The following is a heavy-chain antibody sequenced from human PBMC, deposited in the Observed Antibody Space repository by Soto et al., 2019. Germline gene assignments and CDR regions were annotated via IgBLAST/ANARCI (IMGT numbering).Heavy chain of an antibody. CDR3: ARKTIALTGPLDY. D-gene: IGHD3-9*01. Sequence: SETLSLTCTVSGDSLGSYYWSWIRQPPGKGLEWIGYIYYSGSPNYNPTLKSRVAISIDTSKNQFSLNLTSVTAADTAVYYCARKTIALTGPLDYWGQGTLVTVSS. J-gene: IGHJ4*02. V-gene: IGHV4-59*01. CDR1: GDSLGSYY. CDR2: IYYSGSP.